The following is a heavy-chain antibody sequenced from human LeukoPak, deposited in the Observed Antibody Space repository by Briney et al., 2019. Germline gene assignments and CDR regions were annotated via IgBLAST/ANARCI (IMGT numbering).Heavy chain of an antibody. Sequence: SETLSLTCTVSGGSISSSSYYWGWIRQPPGKGLEWIGSIYYSGSTYYNPSLKSRVTISVDTSKNQFSLKLSSVTAADTAAYYCARGTAVALFDYWGQGTLVTVSS. CDR1: GGSISSSSYY. J-gene: IGHJ4*02. V-gene: IGHV4-39*07. D-gene: IGHD6-19*01. CDR2: IYYSGST. CDR3: ARGTAVALFDY.